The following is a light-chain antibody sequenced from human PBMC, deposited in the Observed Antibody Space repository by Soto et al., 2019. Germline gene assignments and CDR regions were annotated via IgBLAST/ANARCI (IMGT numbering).Light chain of an antibody. CDR3: QPYGSSPLVT. Sequence: EIVLTQSPGTLSLSPGERATLSCRASQSVSSSYLAWYQQKPGQAPRLLIYGASSRATGIPDRFSGSGSGTDFTLTISRLEPEDFAVYYCQPYGSSPLVTFGGGTKVEIK. CDR1: QSVSSSY. CDR2: GAS. V-gene: IGKV3-20*01. J-gene: IGKJ4*01.